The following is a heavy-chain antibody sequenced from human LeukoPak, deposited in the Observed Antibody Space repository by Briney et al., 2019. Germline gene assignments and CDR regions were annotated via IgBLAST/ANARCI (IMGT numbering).Heavy chain of an antibody. CDR2: IRYDGSNK. Sequence: PGGSLRLSCAASGFTFSSYGMHWVRQAPGKGREWVAFIRYDGSNKYYADSVKGRFTISRDNSKNTLYLQMNSQRAEDTAVYYCAKDLHGKRGFDYWGQGTLVTVSS. CDR1: GFTFSSYG. V-gene: IGHV3-30*02. CDR3: AKDLHGKRGFDY. J-gene: IGHJ4*02.